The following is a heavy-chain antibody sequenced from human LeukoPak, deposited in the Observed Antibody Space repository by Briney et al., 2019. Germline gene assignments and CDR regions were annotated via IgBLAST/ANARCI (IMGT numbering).Heavy chain of an antibody. Sequence: ASVKVSFKASGYIFTNYYMRWVRQAPGLGLEWVGMISPSGGSTRYAQKLQGRVAMARDTSTSTVYIELSGLSCEDTAVYYCAREAGTYCTDMNCVGWFDPWGQGTLVTVSS. CDR3: AREAGTYCTDMNCVGWFDP. CDR2: ISPSGGST. CDR1: GYIFTNYY. V-gene: IGHV1-46*01. J-gene: IGHJ5*02. D-gene: IGHD2-8*02.